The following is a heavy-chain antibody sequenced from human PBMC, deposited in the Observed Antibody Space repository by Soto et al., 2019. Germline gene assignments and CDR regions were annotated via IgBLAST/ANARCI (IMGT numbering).Heavy chain of an antibody. V-gene: IGHV1-69*13. D-gene: IGHD3-22*01. CDR3: ARSERITMIVVVTTFDY. CDR1: GGTFSSYA. CDR2: IIPIFGTA. Sequence: SVNVSCKASGGTFSSYAISWVRQAPGQGLEWMGGIIPIFGTANYAQKFQGRVTITADESTSTAYMELSSLRSEDTAVYYCARSERITMIVVVTTFDYWGQGTLVTVSS. J-gene: IGHJ4*02.